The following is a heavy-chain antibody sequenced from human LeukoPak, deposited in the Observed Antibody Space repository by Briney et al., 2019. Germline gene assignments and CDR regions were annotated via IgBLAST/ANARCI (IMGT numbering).Heavy chain of an antibody. CDR3: ARGAHIVVVTAIPADAFDI. V-gene: IGHV3-53*05. Sequence: GGSLRLSCAASGFTVSSNYMSWVRQAPGKGLEWVSVIYSGGSTYYADSVKGRFTISRDNSKNTLYLQMNSLRAEDTAVYYCARGAHIVVVTAIPADAFDIWGQGTMVTVSS. J-gene: IGHJ3*02. CDR2: IYSGGST. D-gene: IGHD2-21*02. CDR1: GFTVSSNY.